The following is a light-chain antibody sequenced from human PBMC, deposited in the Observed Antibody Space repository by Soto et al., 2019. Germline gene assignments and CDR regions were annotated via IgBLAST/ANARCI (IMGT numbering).Light chain of an antibody. V-gene: IGLV3-21*02. CDR2: EDY. J-gene: IGLJ1*01. CDR1: DIGSKS. CDR3: LVWDNSGDRYV. Sequence: SYELTQPPSVSVAPGQTARITCGGNDIGSKSVHWYQQKPGQAPVVVVYEDYDRPSGIPERFSGSNSGNTATLTITRVEAGDEAVYYCLVWDNSGDRYVFGPGTKLPVL.